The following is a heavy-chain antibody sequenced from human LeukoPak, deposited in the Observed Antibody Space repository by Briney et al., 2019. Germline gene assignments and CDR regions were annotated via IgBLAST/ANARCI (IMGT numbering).Heavy chain of an antibody. CDR2: ISSSGGST. D-gene: IGHD3-16*02. Sequence: PGGSLRLSCAASGFTFSSYAMSWVRQAPGKGLEWVSSISSSGGSTYYADSVKGRFTISRDNSKNTLYLQMNSLRAEDTAVYYCAKASYVINLVYWGQGTLVTISS. J-gene: IGHJ4*02. V-gene: IGHV3-23*01. CDR3: AKASYVINLVY. CDR1: GFTFSSYA.